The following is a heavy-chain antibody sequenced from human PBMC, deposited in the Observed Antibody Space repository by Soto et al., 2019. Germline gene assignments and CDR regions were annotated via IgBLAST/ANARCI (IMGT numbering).Heavy chain of an antibody. Sequence: EVQLVESGGGLVQPGGSLRLSCAASGFTFSDHYLDWVRQAPGKGLAWVGRTRNKANSYTTEYAASVKGRFTISRDDSKNSLYLQRNSLKTEDTAVYYCAREAEGFNRGGSDYWGQGTLVTVSS. J-gene: IGHJ4*02. CDR1: GFTFSDHY. CDR2: TRNKANSYTT. CDR3: AREAEGFNRGGSDY. D-gene: IGHD3-10*01. V-gene: IGHV3-72*01.